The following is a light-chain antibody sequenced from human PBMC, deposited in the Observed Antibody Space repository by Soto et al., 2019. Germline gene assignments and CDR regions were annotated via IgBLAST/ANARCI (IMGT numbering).Light chain of an antibody. CDR3: QQYNNWSPFT. CDR1: QSVSSN. CDR2: GAS. Sequence: EIVMTQSPATLSVSPGERATLSCRASQSVSSNFAWYQQKPGQAPRLLIYGASTRATGIPARFSGSGSGTEFSLTISSLQSEDFAVYYCQQYNNWSPFTFGPGTKVDIK. J-gene: IGKJ3*01. V-gene: IGKV3-15*01.